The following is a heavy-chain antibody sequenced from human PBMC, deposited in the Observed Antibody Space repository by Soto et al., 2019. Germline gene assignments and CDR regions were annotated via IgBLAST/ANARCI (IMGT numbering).Heavy chain of an antibody. CDR3: ATTAAAAAAD. CDR2: IYPGDSDT. Sequence: PVGSLKISCNGSGYSFTSYWIGWVRQMPRKGLEWVGIIYPGDSDTRYSPSFQGQVTISADKSNSTAYLQMNSLRAEDTAVYYCATTAAAAAADWGQGTLVTVSS. J-gene: IGHJ4*02. V-gene: IGHV5-51*01. CDR1: GYSFTSYW. D-gene: IGHD2-2*01.